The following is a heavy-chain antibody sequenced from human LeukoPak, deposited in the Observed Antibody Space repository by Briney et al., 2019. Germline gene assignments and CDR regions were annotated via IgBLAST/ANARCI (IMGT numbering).Heavy chain of an antibody. CDR1: GGSISSSSYC. Sequence: PSETLSLTCTVSGGSISSSSYCWGWIRQPPGKGLEWIGSIYYSGSTYYNPSLKSRVTISVDTYKKQFSLKLSSVTAADTAVYYCATGVDTQREGYWGQGTLVTVSS. CDR2: IYYSGST. V-gene: IGHV4-39*01. J-gene: IGHJ4*02. D-gene: IGHD2-15*01. CDR3: ATGVDTQREGY.